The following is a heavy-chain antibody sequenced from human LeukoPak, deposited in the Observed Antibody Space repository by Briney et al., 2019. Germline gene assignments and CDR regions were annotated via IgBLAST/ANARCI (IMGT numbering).Heavy chain of an antibody. V-gene: IGHV1-3*01. CDR1: GYTFTRYA. D-gene: IGHD6-19*01. Sequence: ASVKVSCKASGYTFTRYAMHWVRQAPGQRLEWMGWINAGNGNTKYSQKFQGRVTITRDTSASTAYMELSSLRSEDTAVYYCARDSSGWYVYFQHWGQGTLVTVSS. CDR3: ARDSSGWYVYFQH. J-gene: IGHJ1*01. CDR2: INAGNGNT.